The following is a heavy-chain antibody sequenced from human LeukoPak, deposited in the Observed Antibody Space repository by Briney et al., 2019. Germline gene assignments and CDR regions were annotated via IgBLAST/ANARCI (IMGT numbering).Heavy chain of an antibody. J-gene: IGHJ5*02. CDR1: GYSFTSYS. CDR2: IYPGDSDT. Sequence: GESLKISCKGSGYSFTSYSIGWGRQMPGKGLEWMGIIYPGDSDTRYSPSFQGQVTISADKSISTAYLQWSSLKASDTAMYYCARFSYDFWSGYYNWFDPWGQGTLVTVSS. V-gene: IGHV5-51*01. D-gene: IGHD3-3*01. CDR3: ARFSYDFWSGYYNWFDP.